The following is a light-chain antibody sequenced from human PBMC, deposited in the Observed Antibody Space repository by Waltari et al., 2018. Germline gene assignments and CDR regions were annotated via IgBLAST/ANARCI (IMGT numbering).Light chain of an antibody. V-gene: IGKV3-20*01. CDR1: QSVGKS. CDR3: QKYVRLPVT. Sequence: EIVLTQSPGTLSLSTGERATLSCRASQSVGKSLAWYQQKSGQAPRLLIYDASTRATGIPDRFSASGFGTDFSLTISRLEPEDFAVYYCQKYVRLPVTFGQGTKVEIK. CDR2: DAS. J-gene: IGKJ1*01.